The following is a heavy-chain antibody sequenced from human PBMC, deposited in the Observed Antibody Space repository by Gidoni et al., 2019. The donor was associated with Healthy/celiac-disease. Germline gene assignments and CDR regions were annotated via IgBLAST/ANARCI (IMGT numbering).Heavy chain of an antibody. CDR3: ARDSRDIVVVPAALPDLFDY. CDR2: ISSSSSYI. D-gene: IGHD2-2*02. J-gene: IGHJ4*02. V-gene: IGHV3-21*01. Sequence: EVQLVESGGGLVKPGGSLRLSCAASGFTFSSYSMNWVRQAPGKGLEWVSSISSSSSYIYYADSVKCRFTISRDNAKNSLYLQMNSLRAEDTAVYYCARDSRDIVVVPAALPDLFDYWGQGTLVTVSS. CDR1: GFTFSSYS.